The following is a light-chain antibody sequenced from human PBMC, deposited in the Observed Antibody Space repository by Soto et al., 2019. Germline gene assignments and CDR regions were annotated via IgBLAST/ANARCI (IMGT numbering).Light chain of an antibody. J-gene: IGKJ1*01. CDR2: AAS. Sequence: DIQMTQSPSSLSASVGDRFTITCRASQSISSYLNWYQQKPGKAPKLLIYAASSLQSGVPSRFSGSGSGTDFTLTISSLQPEDFATYYCQQSYSTSHTFGQGTKVDIK. CDR3: QQSYSTSHT. V-gene: IGKV1-39*01. CDR1: QSISSY.